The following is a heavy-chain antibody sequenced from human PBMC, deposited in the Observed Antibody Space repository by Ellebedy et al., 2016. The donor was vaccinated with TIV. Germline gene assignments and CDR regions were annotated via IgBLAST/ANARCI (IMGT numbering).Heavy chain of an antibody. Sequence: GESLKISCAASGLTSSDYWMSWVRQAPGKGLEWVAHIKQDGTEKNYVDSVKGRFTISRDYARNSVSLQMNSLRAEDTAIYYCARDARSTGANYYYYIDVWGKGTTVTVSS. CDR3: ARDARSTGANYYYYIDV. V-gene: IGHV3-7*03. CDR2: IKQDGTEK. CDR1: GLTSSDYW. D-gene: IGHD7-27*01. J-gene: IGHJ6*03.